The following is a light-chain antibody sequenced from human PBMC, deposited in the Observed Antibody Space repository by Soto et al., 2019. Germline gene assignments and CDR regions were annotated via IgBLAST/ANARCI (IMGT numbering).Light chain of an antibody. Sequence: DIQMTQSPSTLSGSVGDRVTITCRASQTISSWLAWYQQKPGKAPKLLIYKASTLKSWVPSRFSGSGSGTEFTLTISSLQTDDFATYYCQHYKSYSEAFGQGNKVELK. V-gene: IGKV1-5*03. J-gene: IGKJ1*01. CDR3: QHYKSYSEA. CDR1: QTISSW. CDR2: KAS.